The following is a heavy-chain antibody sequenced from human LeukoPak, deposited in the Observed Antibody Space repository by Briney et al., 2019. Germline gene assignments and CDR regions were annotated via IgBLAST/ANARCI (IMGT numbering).Heavy chain of an antibody. CDR3: ARLRVAANDY. CDR2: MNPNSGNT. D-gene: IGHD2-15*01. V-gene: IGHV1-8*01. J-gene: IGHJ4*02. CDR1: GYTFTSYD. Sequence: ASVKVSCKASGYTFTSYDINWVRQATGQALEWMGWMNPNSGNTGYAQKLQGRVTMTRNTSISTAYMELSSLRSEDTAVYYCARLRVAANDYWGQGTLVTVSS.